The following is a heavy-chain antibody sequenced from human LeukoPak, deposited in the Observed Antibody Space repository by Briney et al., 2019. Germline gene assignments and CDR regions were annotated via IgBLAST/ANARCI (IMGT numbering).Heavy chain of an antibody. J-gene: IGHJ4*02. CDR2: MNPNSGNT. CDR1: GYTFTSYD. Sequence: ASVKVSCKASGYTFTSYDINWVRQATGQGLEWMGWMNPNSGNTGYAQKFQGRVTMTRNTSISTAYMELSSLRSEDTAVYYCARVREQRAPFDFWGQGTLVTVSS. CDR3: ARVREQRAPFDF. V-gene: IGHV1-8*01. D-gene: IGHD1/OR15-1a*01.